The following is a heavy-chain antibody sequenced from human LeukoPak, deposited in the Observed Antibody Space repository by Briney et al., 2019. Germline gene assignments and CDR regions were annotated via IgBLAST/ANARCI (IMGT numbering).Heavy chain of an antibody. V-gene: IGHV4-39*01. J-gene: IGHJ3*01. CDR1: GGSISSSSYY. D-gene: IGHD3-22*01. CDR2: IYYSGST. Sequence: SETLSLTXTVSGGSISSSSYYWGWIRQPPGKGLEWIGCIYYSGSTYYNPSLKSRVTISVDTSKNQFSLKLSSVTAADTAVYYCANVDLKGYYYDSSGYYPRWGQGTMVTVSS. CDR3: ANVDLKGYYYDSSGYYPR.